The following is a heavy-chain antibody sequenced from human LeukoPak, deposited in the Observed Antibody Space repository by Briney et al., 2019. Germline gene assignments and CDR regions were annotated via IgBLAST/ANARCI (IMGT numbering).Heavy chain of an antibody. Sequence: SETLSLTCTVSGGSFTDYYWSWIRQPPGKGLEWIWYMHYSGSTHYIPSLKSRVTISGDTSKNQFSLKVTSVTAEDTAAYYCARSSATYHEGFDYWGQGALVTVSS. V-gene: IGHV4-59*08. CDR1: GGSFTDYY. D-gene: IGHD1-14*01. CDR2: MHYSGST. CDR3: ARSSATYHEGFDY. J-gene: IGHJ4*02.